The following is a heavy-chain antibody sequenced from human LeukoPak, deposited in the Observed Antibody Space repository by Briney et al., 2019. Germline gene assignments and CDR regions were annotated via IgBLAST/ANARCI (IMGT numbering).Heavy chain of an antibody. D-gene: IGHD4-17*01. J-gene: IGHJ4*02. V-gene: IGHV3-30-3*01. Sequence: GGSLRLSCAASGFTFSSYAMHWVRQAPGKGLEWVAVISYDGSNKYYADSVKGRFTISRDNSKNTLYLQMNSLRAEDTAVYYCATQPITNNYGDYEDYWGQGTLVTVSS. CDR2: ISYDGSNK. CDR3: ATQPITNNYGDYEDY. CDR1: GFTFSSYA.